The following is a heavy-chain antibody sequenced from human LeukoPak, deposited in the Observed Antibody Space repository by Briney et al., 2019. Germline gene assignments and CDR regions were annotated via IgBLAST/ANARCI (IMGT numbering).Heavy chain of an antibody. D-gene: IGHD6-13*01. CDR3: IAAGGYYYFDY. V-gene: IGHV3-30*03. CDR2: IPYEEGSNK. CDR1: GFSFSSYG. Sequence: GGSLRLSCVASGFSFSSYGMHWVRQAPGKGLEWVAMIPYEEGSNKFYRDSVKGRFTISRDNSKNTLYLQMNSLRVEDTAVYYCIAAGGYYYFDYWGQGTLVTVSS. J-gene: IGHJ4*02.